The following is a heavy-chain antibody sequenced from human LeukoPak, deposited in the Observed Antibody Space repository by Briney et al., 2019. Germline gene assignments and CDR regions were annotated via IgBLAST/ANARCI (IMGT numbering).Heavy chain of an antibody. D-gene: IGHD2-15*01. V-gene: IGHV4-38-2*01. CDR1: GYSISSGYY. CDR2: IYYSGST. Sequence: PSETLSLTCAVSGYSISSGYYWGWIRPPPGKGLEWIGSIYYSGSTYYNPSLKSRVTISVDTSKNQFSLKLGSVTAADTAVYYCARLKWSYYFDYWGQGTLVTVSS. J-gene: IGHJ4*02. CDR3: ARLKWSYYFDY.